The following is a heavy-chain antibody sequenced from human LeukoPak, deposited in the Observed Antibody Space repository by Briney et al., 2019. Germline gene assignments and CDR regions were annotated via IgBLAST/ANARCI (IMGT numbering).Heavy chain of an antibody. V-gene: IGHV3-23*01. D-gene: IGHD3-22*01. CDR1: GFTFRSYA. Sequence: GGSLRLSCAASGFTFRSYAMSWVRQTPGKGLEWVSAISGSGGSTNYADSVKGRFTISRDNSKNTLYLQMNSLRAEDTAVYYCAKGLYYYDSSGYDYWGQGTLVTVSS. CDR3: AKGLYYYDSSGYDY. J-gene: IGHJ4*02. CDR2: ISGSGGST.